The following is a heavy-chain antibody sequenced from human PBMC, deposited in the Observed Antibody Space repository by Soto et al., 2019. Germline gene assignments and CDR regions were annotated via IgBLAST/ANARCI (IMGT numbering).Heavy chain of an antibody. CDR3: ALEAPDGWFDP. CDR2: IYYSGST. J-gene: IGHJ5*02. CDR1: GGSISSYY. V-gene: IGHV4-59*08. Sequence: PSETLSLTCTVSGGSISSYYWSWIRQPPGKGLEWIGYIYYSGSTNYNPSLKSRVTISVDTSKNQFSLKLSSVTAADTAVYYCALEAPDGWFDPWGQGTQVTVSS.